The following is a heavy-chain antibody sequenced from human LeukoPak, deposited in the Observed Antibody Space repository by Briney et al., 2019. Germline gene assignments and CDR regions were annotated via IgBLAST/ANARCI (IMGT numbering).Heavy chain of an antibody. D-gene: IGHD6-19*01. CDR3: AKYVAGTGLSSYVFDI. Sequence: GGSLRLSCAASGFTFNNYAMSWVRQAPGKGLEWVSTIRSSGGSTYYADSVKGRFTISRDNSKNTLYLQMNSLRAEDTAVYYCAKYVAGTGLSSYVFDIWGQGTMVTVSS. J-gene: IGHJ3*02. CDR1: GFTFNNYA. CDR2: IRSSGGST. V-gene: IGHV3-23*01.